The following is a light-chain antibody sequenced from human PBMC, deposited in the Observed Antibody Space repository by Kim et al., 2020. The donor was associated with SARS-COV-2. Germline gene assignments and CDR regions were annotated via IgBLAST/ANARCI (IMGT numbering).Light chain of an antibody. CDR3: QQYYSTPYT. V-gene: IGKV4-1*01. Sequence: RATINCKSSQSVLYSANNQNYLAWYQQKPGQPPKLLMYWASTREYGVPDRFSGSGSGTDFTLTISSLQAEDVAVYYCQQYYSTPYTFGQGTKLEI. CDR1: QSVLYSANNQNY. CDR2: WAS. J-gene: IGKJ2*01.